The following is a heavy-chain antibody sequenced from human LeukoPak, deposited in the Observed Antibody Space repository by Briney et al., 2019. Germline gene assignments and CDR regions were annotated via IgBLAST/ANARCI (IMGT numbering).Heavy chain of an antibody. J-gene: IGHJ4*02. V-gene: IGHV4-34*01. CDR3: ARGGYYYDSSGYSYYY. CDR1: GGSFSGYY. Sequence: PSETLSLTCAVYGGSFSGYYWSWIRQPPGKGLEWIGEINHSGSTNYNPSLKSRVTIPVDTSKNQFSLKLSSVTAADTAVYYCARGGYYYDSSGYSYYYWGQGTLVTVSS. CDR2: INHSGST. D-gene: IGHD3-22*01.